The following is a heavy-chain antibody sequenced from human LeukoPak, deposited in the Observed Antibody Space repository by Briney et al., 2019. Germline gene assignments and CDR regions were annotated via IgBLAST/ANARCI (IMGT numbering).Heavy chain of an antibody. CDR2: INHSGST. CDR3: ARGRTYYDFWGGYYGIYYYGMDV. Sequence: PSETLSLTCAVYGGSFSGYYWSWIRQPPGKGLEWIGEINHSGSTNYNPSLKSRVTISVDTSKNQFSLKLSSVTAADTAVYYCARGRTYYDFWGGYYGIYYYGMDVWGQGTTVTVSS. J-gene: IGHJ6*02. V-gene: IGHV4-34*01. CDR1: GGSFSGYY. D-gene: IGHD3-3*01.